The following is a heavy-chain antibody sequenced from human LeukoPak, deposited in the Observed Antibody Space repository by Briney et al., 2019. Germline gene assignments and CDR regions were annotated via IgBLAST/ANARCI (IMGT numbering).Heavy chain of an antibody. CDR2: IVVGSGNT. Sequence: ASVRVSCKASGFTFTSSAMQWVRQARGQRLEWIGWIVVGSGNTNYAQKFQERVTITRDMSTSTAYMELSSLRSEDTAVYYCARDSSSSGYSYWGQGTLVTVSS. V-gene: IGHV1-58*02. CDR1: GFTFTSSA. D-gene: IGHD3-22*01. CDR3: ARDSSSSGYSY. J-gene: IGHJ4*02.